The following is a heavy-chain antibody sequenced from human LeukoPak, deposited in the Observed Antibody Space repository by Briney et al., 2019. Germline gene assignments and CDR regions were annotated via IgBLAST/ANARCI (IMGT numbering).Heavy chain of an antibody. CDR1: GGSISSSSYY. J-gene: IGHJ6*02. D-gene: IGHD6-19*01. Sequence: PSETLSLTCTVSGGSISSSSYYWGWIRQPPGKGLEWIGSIYHSGSTYYNPSLKNRVTISVATSKNQFSLKLSSVTAADTAVYYCARGSVAGLYYYYGMDVWGQGTTVTVSS. CDR3: ARGSVAGLYYYYGMDV. CDR2: IYHSGST. V-gene: IGHV4-39*01.